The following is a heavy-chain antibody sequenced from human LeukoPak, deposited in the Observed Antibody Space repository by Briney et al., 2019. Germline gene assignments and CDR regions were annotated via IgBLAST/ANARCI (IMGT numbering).Heavy chain of an antibody. V-gene: IGHV1-2*02. D-gene: IGHD3-10*01. J-gene: IGHJ4*02. CDR3: AREEVTMVRGVIIRYFDY. CDR2: INPNIGGT. CDR1: GYTFTGYY. Sequence: ASVKVSCKASGYTFTGYYMHWVRQAPGQGLEWMGWINPNIGGTNYAQKFDRRVTMTRDTSISTAYMELSRLRSDDTAVYYCAREEVTMVRGVIIRYFDYWGQDNVLTVSS.